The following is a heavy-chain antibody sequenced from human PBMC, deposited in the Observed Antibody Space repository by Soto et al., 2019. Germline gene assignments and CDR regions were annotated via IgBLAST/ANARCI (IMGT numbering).Heavy chain of an antibody. Sequence: PGGSLRLSCAASGFTFSSYWMHWVRQAPGKGLVWVSRINSDGSSTSYADSVKGRFTISRDNAKNTLYLQMNSLRAEDTAVYYCAKDRSRYYDSSGYYYETYWGQGTLVTVSS. CDR3: AKDRSRYYDSSGYYYETY. D-gene: IGHD3-22*01. J-gene: IGHJ4*02. V-gene: IGHV3-74*01. CDR2: INSDGSST. CDR1: GFTFSSYW.